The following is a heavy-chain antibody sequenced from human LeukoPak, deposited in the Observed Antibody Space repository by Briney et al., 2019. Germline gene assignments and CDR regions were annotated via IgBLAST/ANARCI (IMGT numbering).Heavy chain of an antibody. D-gene: IGHD3-10*01. Sequence: PSETLSLTCTVSGGSISSYYWSWIRQPPGKGLEWIGYIYYSGSTNYNPSLKSRVTISVDTSKNQFSLRLSSVTAADTAVYYCARHIWFGDMGDYWGQGTLVTVSS. CDR1: GGSISSYY. CDR3: ARHIWFGDMGDY. J-gene: IGHJ4*02. CDR2: IYYSGST. V-gene: IGHV4-59*08.